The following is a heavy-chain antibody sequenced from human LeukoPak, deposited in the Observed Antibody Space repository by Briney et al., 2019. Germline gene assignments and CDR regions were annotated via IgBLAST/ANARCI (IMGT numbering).Heavy chain of an antibody. Sequence: SETLSLTCAVSGGFFIRYYWSWLRQPPGKGVAWVGEINHSGSTNYNPSIKSRVTISVDTSKNQFSLKLSSVTAADTAVYYCARVRKCVAARPRPCVGGYYYYMDVWGKGTTVTVSS. J-gene: IGHJ6*03. CDR2: INHSGST. CDR1: GGFFIRYY. V-gene: IGHV4-34*01. D-gene: IGHD6-6*01. CDR3: ARVRKCVAARPRPCVGGYYYYMDV.